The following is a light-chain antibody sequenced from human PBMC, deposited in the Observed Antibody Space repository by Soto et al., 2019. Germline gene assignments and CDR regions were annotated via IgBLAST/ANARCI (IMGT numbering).Light chain of an antibody. CDR3: QQRSNWPRS. J-gene: IGKJ4*01. Sequence: DIVLTQSPATLSLSPGERATLSCRASQSVRSYLAWYQQKPGQAPRLLIYDAFKRATGIPARFSGSGSGTDFTLTISSLEPEDFAVYYCQQRSNWPRSFGGGTKVEIK. V-gene: IGKV3-11*01. CDR2: DAF. CDR1: QSVRSY.